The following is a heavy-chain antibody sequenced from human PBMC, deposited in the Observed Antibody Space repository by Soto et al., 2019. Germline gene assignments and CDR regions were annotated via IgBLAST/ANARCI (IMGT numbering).Heavy chain of an antibody. Sequence: PSETLSLTCAVYGGSFSGYYWSWIRQPPGKGLEWIGEINHSGSTNYNPSLKSRVTISVDTSKNQFSLKLSSVTAADTAVYYCARSGKVFFGLVLPKTPPDYWGQGTLVTGSS. V-gene: IGHV4-34*01. D-gene: IGHD3-16*02. CDR3: ARSGKVFFGLVLPKTPPDY. CDR2: INHSGST. J-gene: IGHJ4*02. CDR1: GGSFSGYY.